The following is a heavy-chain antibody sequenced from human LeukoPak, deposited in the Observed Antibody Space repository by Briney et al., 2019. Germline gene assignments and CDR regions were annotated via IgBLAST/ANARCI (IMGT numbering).Heavy chain of an antibody. D-gene: IGHD4-23*01. CDR3: ARDDYGGKLDI. CDR2: IWYDGSNK. CDR1: GFTFSNYD. J-gene: IGHJ3*02. Sequence: GGSLRLSCTASGFTFSNYDMHWVRQAPGKGLEWVAVIWYDGSNKYYADSVKGRFTISRDNSKNTLYLQMNSLRAEDTAVYYCARDDYGGKLDIWGQGTVVTVSS. V-gene: IGHV3-33*01.